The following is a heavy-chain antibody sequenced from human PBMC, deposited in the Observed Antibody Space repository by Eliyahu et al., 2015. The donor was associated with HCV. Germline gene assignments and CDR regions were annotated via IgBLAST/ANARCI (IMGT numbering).Heavy chain of an antibody. CDR2: MSGDGSVI. CDR1: GFTFSVYW. V-gene: IGHV3-7*01. J-gene: IGHJ4*02. Sequence: EVQLVESGGGLVQPGGSLRLXXAASGFTFSVYWLTWVRQAPGKGLEWLASMSGDGSVIYYVDSVRGRFTISRDNAKNSLNLQMNDLRVDDTAVYYCATHDRGYWGQGTLVTVSS. CDR3: ATHDRGY.